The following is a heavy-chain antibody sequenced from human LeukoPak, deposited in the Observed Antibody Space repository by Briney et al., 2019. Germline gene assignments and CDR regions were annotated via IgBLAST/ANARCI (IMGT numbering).Heavy chain of an antibody. Sequence: PSETLSLTCSVSGVSVSSYYWSWIRQPAGKGLEWIGRFYASGSTKYNPSLKSRVTISVDKSKNQFSLKLSSVTAADTAVYYCARDRWNKISDDTSGYYYDYWGQGTLVTVSS. J-gene: IGHJ4*02. V-gene: IGHV4-4*07. CDR3: ARDRWNKISDDTSGYYYDY. D-gene: IGHD3-22*01. CDR2: FYASGST. CDR1: GVSVSSYY.